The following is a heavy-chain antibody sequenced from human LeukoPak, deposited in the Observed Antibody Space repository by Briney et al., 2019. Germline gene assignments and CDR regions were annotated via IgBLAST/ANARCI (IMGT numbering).Heavy chain of an antibody. D-gene: IGHD3-22*01. CDR3: AREQRITMIVVVITRAFDI. J-gene: IGHJ3*02. CDR1: GFVFSDYS. Sequence: GGSLRLSCEAAGFVFSDYSMSWIRQAPGKGLEWISYINSNGSATYYADSVKGRFTISRDNAKNSLYLQMNSLRAEDTAVYYCAREQRITMIVVVITRAFDIWGQGTMVTVSS. CDR2: INSNGSAT. V-gene: IGHV3-11*04.